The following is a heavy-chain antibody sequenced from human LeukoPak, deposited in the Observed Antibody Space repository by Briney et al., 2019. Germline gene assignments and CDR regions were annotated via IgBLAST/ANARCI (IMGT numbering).Heavy chain of an antibody. Sequence: GESLKTSCKGSGYSFTSYWIGWVRQMPGKGLEWMGIIYPGDSDTRYSPSFQGQVTISADKSISTAYLQWSSLKASDTAMYYCARGSNTATYYYDSSGYYPDYWGQGTLVTVSS. CDR2: IYPGDSDT. J-gene: IGHJ4*02. D-gene: IGHD3-22*01. V-gene: IGHV5-51*01. CDR3: ARGSNTATYYYDSSGYYPDY. CDR1: GYSFTSYW.